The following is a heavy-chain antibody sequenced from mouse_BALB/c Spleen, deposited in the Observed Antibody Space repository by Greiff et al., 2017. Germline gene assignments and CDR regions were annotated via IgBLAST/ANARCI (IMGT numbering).Heavy chain of an antibody. D-gene: IGHD2-4*01. J-gene: IGHJ1*01. Sequence: VQLKQSGAELVKPGASVKLSCTASGFNIKDTYMHWVKQRPEQGLEWIGRIDPANGNTKYDPKFQGKATITADTSSNTAYLQLSSLTSEDTAVYYCARLMITTGTFDVWGAGTTVTVSS. CDR2: IDPANGNT. V-gene: IGHV14-3*02. CDR3: ARLMITTGTFDV. CDR1: GFNIKDTY.